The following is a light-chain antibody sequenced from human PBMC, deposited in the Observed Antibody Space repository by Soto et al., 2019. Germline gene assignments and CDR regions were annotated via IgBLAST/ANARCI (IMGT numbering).Light chain of an antibody. J-gene: IGKJ5*01. V-gene: IGKV1-5*03. CDR2: KAA. CDR1: QSISPG. Sequence: DIQMTQSPSTLSASVGDRVTITCRASQSISPGLAWYQQKPGKAPKRLIHKAASLESGVPSRFSGTGSGTEFTLTISALQPEDFATYDCQHYYSYPITFGQGTRLEIK. CDR3: QHYYSYPIT.